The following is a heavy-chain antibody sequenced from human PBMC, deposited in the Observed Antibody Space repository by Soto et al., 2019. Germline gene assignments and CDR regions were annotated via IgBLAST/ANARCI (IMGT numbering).Heavy chain of an antibody. Sequence: SETLSLTCVVYGGSFSDYYWSWIRQPPGKGLEWIGEINQSASTNYNPSLKSRVTISVDTSQNHFSLKLSSMTAADTAVYYCARGPWVSGTSSYWVTNYYYGLDVWGQGTTVTVSS. CDR2: INQSAST. J-gene: IGHJ6*02. V-gene: IGHV4-34*01. CDR1: GGSFSDYY. CDR3: ARGPWVSGTSSYWVTNYYYGLDV. D-gene: IGHD3-22*01.